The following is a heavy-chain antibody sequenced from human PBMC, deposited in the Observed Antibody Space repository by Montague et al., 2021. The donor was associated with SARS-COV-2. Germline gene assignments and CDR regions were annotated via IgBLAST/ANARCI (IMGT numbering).Heavy chain of an antibody. CDR1: GGSISSYY. CDR3: ARRGAVVMPAVVGYYYGMDV. D-gene: IGHD2-2*01. CDR2: INYSGSA. V-gene: IGHV4-59*01. J-gene: IGHJ6*02. Sequence: SETLSLTCTVSGGSISSYYWNWIRQSPGEGLEWIGYINYSGSANYNPSLKRRVTISVDTSKNQLSLTLSSATAADTAVYYCARRGAVVMPAVVGYYYGMDVWGQGSLVTVSS.